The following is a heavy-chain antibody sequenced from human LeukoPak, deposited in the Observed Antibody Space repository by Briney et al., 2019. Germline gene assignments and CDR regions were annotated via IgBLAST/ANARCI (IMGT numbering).Heavy chain of an antibody. Sequence: ASVKVSCKASGYTFTSYGISWVRQAPGQGLEWMGWISAYNGNTNYAQKFQGRVTMTRDTSISTAYMELSRLRSDDTAVYYCARDSAYYYYYMDVWGKGTTVTVSS. CDR2: ISAYNGNT. V-gene: IGHV1-18*01. J-gene: IGHJ6*03. CDR1: GYTFTSYG. CDR3: ARDSAYYYYYMDV.